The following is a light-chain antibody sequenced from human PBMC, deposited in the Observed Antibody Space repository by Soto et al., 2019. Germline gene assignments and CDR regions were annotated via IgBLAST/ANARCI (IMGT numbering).Light chain of an antibody. Sequence: QSALTQPASMSGSPGQSITISCTGTSSDVGGYDFVSWYQHHPGKAPRLMIYDVSHRPSGVSDRFSASKSGNTASLTISGLLAEDEADYYCSSYTSISTDVFGTGTKLTVL. CDR3: SSYTSISTDV. V-gene: IGLV2-14*03. CDR1: SSDVGGYDF. CDR2: DVS. J-gene: IGLJ1*01.